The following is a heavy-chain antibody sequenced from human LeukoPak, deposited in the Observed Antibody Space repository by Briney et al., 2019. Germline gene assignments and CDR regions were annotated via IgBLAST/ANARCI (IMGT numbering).Heavy chain of an antibody. CDR1: GFTLSRYI. J-gene: IGHJ6*04. CDR2: ISSSGSTI. D-gene: IGHD3-10*02. Sequence: GGSLRLSCIASGFTLSRYIMNWVRQAPGKGLEWVSYISSSGSTIYYADSVKGRFTISRDNAKNSLYLQMNSLRAEDTAVYYCAELGITMIGGVWGKGTTVTISS. CDR3: AELGITMIGGV. V-gene: IGHV3-48*04.